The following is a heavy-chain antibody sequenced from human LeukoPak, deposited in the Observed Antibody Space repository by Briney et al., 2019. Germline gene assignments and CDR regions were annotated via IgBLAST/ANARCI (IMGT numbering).Heavy chain of an antibody. CDR2: IRSKANSYAT. CDR1: GFTFSGSA. J-gene: IGHJ5*02. D-gene: IGHD2-2*01. CDR3: TRRGWCSSTSCYRFDP. V-gene: IGHV3-73*01. Sequence: PGGSLKLFCAASGFTFSGSAMHWVRQASGKGLEWVGRIRSKANSYATAYAASVKGRFTISRDDSKNTAYLQMNSLKTEDTAVYYCTRRGWCSSTSCYRFDPWGQGTLVTVSS.